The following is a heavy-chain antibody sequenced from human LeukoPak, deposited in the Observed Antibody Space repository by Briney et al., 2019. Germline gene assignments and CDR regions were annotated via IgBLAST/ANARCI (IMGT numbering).Heavy chain of an antibody. D-gene: IGHD1-26*01. CDR2: IYSGGST. CDR3: ASWERELPFGAFDI. CDR1: GFTVSSNY. V-gene: IGHV3-53*01. Sequence: PGGSLRLSCAASGFTVSSNYMSWVRQAPGKGLEWVSVIYSGGSTYYADSVKGRFTISRDNSKNTLCLQMNSLRAEDTAVYYCASWERELPFGAFDIWGQGTMVTVSS. J-gene: IGHJ3*02.